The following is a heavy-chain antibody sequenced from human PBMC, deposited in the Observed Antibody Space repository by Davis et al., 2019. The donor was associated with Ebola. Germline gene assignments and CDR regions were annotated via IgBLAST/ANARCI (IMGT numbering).Heavy chain of an antibody. J-gene: IGHJ4*02. Sequence: GGSLRLSCAASGFSISDFYVSWIRQAPGKGLEWVGRIRSKANSYATAYAASVKGRFTISRDNAKNSLYLQMNSLRAEDTAVYYCARAVAPSFFDYWGQGTLVTVSS. CDR2: IRSKANSYAT. CDR1: GFSISDFY. D-gene: IGHD6-19*01. CDR3: ARAVAPSFFDY. V-gene: IGHV3-72*01.